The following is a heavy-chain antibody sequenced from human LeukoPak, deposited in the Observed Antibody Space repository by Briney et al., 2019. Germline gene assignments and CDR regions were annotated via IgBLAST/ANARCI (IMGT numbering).Heavy chain of an antibody. CDR2: INHSGST. V-gene: IGHV4-39*07. D-gene: IGHD3-10*01. Sequence: PSETLSLTCTVSGGSISSGGYYWSWIRQPPGKGLEWIGEINHSGSTNYNPSLKSRVTISVDTSKNQFSLKLSSVTAADTAVYYCARGLGGGSGSYLIRSSYNWFDPWGQGTLVTVSS. J-gene: IGHJ5*02. CDR1: GGSISSGGYY. CDR3: ARGLGGGSGSYLIRSSYNWFDP.